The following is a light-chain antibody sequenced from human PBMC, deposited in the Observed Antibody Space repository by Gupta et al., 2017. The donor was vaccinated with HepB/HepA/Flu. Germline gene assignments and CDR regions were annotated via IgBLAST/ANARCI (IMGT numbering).Light chain of an antibody. V-gene: IGLV1-40*01. CDR3: QSYDTSLSGVV. J-gene: IGLJ2*01. Sequence: QSVLTQPPSVSGAPGQRVTIPCAGSSSNFGADYDVHWYQQIPGTAPQLLIYRNNNRPSGVPDRFSGSKSGTSASLAITGLQAEDEADYYCQSYDTSLSGVVFGGGTKLTVL. CDR1: SSNFGADYD. CDR2: RNN.